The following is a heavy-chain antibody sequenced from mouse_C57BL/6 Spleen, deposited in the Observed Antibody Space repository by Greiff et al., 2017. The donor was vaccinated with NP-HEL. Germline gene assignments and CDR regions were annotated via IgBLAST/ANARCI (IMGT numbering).Heavy chain of an antibody. D-gene: IGHD1-1*01. CDR3: ARPPYGSSPLAY. J-gene: IGHJ3*01. V-gene: IGHV1-50*01. Sequence: QVQLQQPGAELVKPGASVKLSCKASGYTFTSYWMQWVKQRPGQGLEWIGEIDPSDSYTNYNQKFKGKATLTVDTSSSTAYMQLRSLTSEDSAVYYCARPPYGSSPLAYWGQGTLVTVSA. CDR2: IDPSDSYT. CDR1: GYTFTSYW.